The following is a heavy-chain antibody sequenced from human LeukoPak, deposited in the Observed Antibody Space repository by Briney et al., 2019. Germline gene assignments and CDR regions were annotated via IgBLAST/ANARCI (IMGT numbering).Heavy chain of an antibody. CDR1: GFTFSNYW. D-gene: IGHD2-15*01. CDR2: IKRDGSEK. Sequence: PGGSLRLSCSASGFTFSNYWMSWVRQAPGKGLEWVANIKRDGSEKNYEDSVLGRFTISRDNAENSVYLQMNSLRAEDTAVYYCARDLRGGHFDYWGQGTLVTVSS. CDR3: ARDLRGGHFDY. J-gene: IGHJ4*02. V-gene: IGHV3-7*01.